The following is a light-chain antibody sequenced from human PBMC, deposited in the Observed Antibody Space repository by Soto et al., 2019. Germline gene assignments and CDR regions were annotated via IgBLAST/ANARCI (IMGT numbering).Light chain of an antibody. CDR1: QSISSY. Sequence: DIPMTQSPSSLSASVGDRVTITCQASQSISSYLNWYQQKPGKAPKLLIYAASSLQSGVPSRFSGSGSGTDFTLTISSLQPEDFATYYCQQSYSTRWTFGQGTKVEIK. CDR3: QQSYSTRWT. J-gene: IGKJ1*01. CDR2: AAS. V-gene: IGKV1-39*01.